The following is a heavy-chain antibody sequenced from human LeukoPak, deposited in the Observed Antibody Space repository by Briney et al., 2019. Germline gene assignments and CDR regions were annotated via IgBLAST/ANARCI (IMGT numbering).Heavy chain of an antibody. Sequence: GGSLRLSCAASGFTFSSYAMSWVRQAPGKGLEWVSAISGSGGSTYYADSVKGRFTISRDNSKNTLYLQMNSLRAEDTAVYYCSRGSSSWYLFDYWGQGTLVTVSS. CDR2: ISGSGGST. CDR3: SRGSSSWYLFDY. V-gene: IGHV3-23*01. D-gene: IGHD6-13*01. CDR1: GFTFSSYA. J-gene: IGHJ4*02.